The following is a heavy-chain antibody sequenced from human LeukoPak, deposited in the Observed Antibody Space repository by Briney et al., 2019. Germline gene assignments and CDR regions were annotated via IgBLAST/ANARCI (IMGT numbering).Heavy chain of an antibody. J-gene: IGHJ6*03. Sequence: PGGSLRLSCAASGFTFSSYGMSWVRQAPGKGLEWVSAISGSGGSTYYADSVKGRFTISRDNSKNTLYLQMNSLRAEDTAVYYCARGTATEYYYYYYMDVWGKGTTVTVSS. V-gene: IGHV3-23*01. CDR3: ARGTATEYYYYYYMDV. D-gene: IGHD5-18*01. CDR1: GFTFSSYG. CDR2: ISGSGGST.